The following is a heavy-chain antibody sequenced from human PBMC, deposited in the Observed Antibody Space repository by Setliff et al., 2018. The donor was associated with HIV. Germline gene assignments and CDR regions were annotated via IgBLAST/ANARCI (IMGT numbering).Heavy chain of an antibody. CDR2: IGNQNENT. D-gene: IGHD3-10*01. CDR1: GYTFSHHG. CDR3: VRDKEGDGKYYYMDV. V-gene: IGHV1-18*01. Sequence: ASEKVSCKASGYTFSHHGFSWVRPAPGQGLEWMGWIGNQNENTYYAQRFQGRVRMNTDIHTTTAYMELRSLRSVDTAVYYCVRDKEGDGKYYYMDVWGRGTTVTVSS. J-gene: IGHJ6*03.